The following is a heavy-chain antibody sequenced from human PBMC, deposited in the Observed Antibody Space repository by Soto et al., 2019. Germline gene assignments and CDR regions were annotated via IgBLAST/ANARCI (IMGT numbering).Heavy chain of an antibody. Sequence: SETLSLTCAVYGGSISSNKWWSWVRRPPGKGLEWIGEIYHSGSTNYNPSLKSRVTISLDKSKNHFSLKLTSVTAADSAVYYCARDDHIVVVPPSLGAMDVWGQGTTVTVSS. CDR1: GGSISSNKW. V-gene: IGHV4-4*02. CDR3: ARDDHIVVVPPSLGAMDV. D-gene: IGHD2-2*01. J-gene: IGHJ6*02. CDR2: IYHSGST.